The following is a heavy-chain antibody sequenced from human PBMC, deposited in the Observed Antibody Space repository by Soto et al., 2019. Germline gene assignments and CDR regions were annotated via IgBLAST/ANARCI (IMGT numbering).Heavy chain of an antibody. J-gene: IGHJ6*03. CDR2: INSDGTRT. Sequence: EVQLVESGGGLVQPGGSLRLSCAASGLTFSNYWMHWVRQAPGKGLVWVSRINSDGTRTNYADSVKGRFTISRDNAENTLYLLMNSLTAEDTAVYYCPRVAVGYYYMDVWGKGTTVTVS. CDR1: GLTFSNYW. CDR3: PRVAVGYYYMDV. V-gene: IGHV3-74*01.